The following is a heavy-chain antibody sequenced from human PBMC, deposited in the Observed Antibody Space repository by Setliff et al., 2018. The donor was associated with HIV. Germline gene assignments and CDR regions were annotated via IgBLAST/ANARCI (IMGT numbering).Heavy chain of an antibody. CDR3: ARDPLGYCSGGSCYSSPLSFDY. V-gene: IGHV1-18*01. CDR1: GYTFTSYG. D-gene: IGHD2-15*01. J-gene: IGHJ4*02. Sequence: ASVKVSCKASGYTFTSYGISWVRQAPGQGLEWMGWISAYNGNTNCAQKLQGRVTMTTDTSTSTAYLELRNLRSDDTAVYYCARDPLGYCSGGSCYSSPLSFDYWGQGTLVTVSS. CDR2: ISAYNGNT.